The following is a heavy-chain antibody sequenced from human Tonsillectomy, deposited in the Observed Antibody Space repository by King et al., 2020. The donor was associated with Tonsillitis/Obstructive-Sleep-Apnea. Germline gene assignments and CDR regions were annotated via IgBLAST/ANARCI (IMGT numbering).Heavy chain of an antibody. CDR1: GYSFTSYW. CDR3: ARTHCSSTSCYGEDAFDI. Sequence: EVHLVESGAEVKKPGESLKISCKGSGYSFTSYWIGWVRQMPGKGLEWMGIIYPGDSDTRYSPSFQGQVTISADKSISTAYLQWSSLKAADTAMYYCARTHCSSTSCYGEDAFDIWGQGTMVTVSS. J-gene: IGHJ3*02. D-gene: IGHD2-2*01. CDR2: IYPGDSDT. V-gene: IGHV5-51*01.